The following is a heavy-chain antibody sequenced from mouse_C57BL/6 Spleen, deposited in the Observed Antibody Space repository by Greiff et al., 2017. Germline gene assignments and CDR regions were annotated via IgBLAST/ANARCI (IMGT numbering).Heavy chain of an antibody. CDR3: ARDDGYYGNAMDY. Sequence: EVKLVESGPGLVKPSQSLSLTCSVTGYSITSGYYWNWIRQFPGNKLEWMGYISYDGSNNYNPSLKNRISITRDTSKNQFFLKLNSVTTEDTATYYCARDDGYYGNAMDYWGQGTSVTVSS. V-gene: IGHV3-6*01. CDR1: GYSITSGYY. CDR2: ISYDGSN. J-gene: IGHJ4*01. D-gene: IGHD2-3*01.